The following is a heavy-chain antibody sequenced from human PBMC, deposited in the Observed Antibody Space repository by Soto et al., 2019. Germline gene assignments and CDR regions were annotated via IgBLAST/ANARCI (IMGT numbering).Heavy chain of an antibody. CDR1: GGSIGGGGYY. CDR2: ISYSGTT. J-gene: IGHJ4*02. D-gene: IGHD2-21*02. V-gene: IGHV4-31*03. CDR3: ARQFCGGDCLPSLN. Sequence: QVQLQESGPGLVKPSETLSLTCTLSGGSIGGGGYYWTWIRQHPGKGLEWIGYISYSGTTSYNPSLKSRLTISIDTQNQFSLKMRSVTAAHTATYYCARQFCGGDCLPSLNLGQGTLVTVSS.